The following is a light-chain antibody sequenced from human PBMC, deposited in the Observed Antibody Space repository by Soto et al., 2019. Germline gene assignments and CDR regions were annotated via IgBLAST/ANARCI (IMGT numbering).Light chain of an antibody. V-gene: IGKV1-5*03. CDR2: KAP. CDR3: QQYSSYSWT. Sequence: DIQMTQSPSTLSASVGDRVTITCRASQSISSWLAWYQQKPGKAPKLLIYKAPSLESGVPSRFSGSGSGTEFTLTISSLQPDYVATYYCQQYSSYSWTFGQGTKVEIK. J-gene: IGKJ1*01. CDR1: QSISSW.